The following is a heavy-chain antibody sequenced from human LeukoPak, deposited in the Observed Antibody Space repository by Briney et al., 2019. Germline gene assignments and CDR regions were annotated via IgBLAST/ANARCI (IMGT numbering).Heavy chain of an antibody. J-gene: IGHJ4*02. D-gene: IGHD3-16*01. CDR3: ARDLAGDRNFDY. V-gene: IGHV3-48*03. CDR1: GFTFSSYE. Sequence: GGSLRLSCAASGFTFSSYEMNWVRQAPGKGLEWVSYISSSGSTIYYADSVKGRFTISRDNAKNSLYLQMNSLRAEDTAVYYCARDLAGDRNFDYGGQGTLVTVYS. CDR2: ISSSGSTI.